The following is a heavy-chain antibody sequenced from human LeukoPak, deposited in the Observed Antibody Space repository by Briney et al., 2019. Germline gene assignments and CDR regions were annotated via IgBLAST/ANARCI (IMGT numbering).Heavy chain of an antibody. CDR3: ARRGGYSYGYAGYYYYYYMDV. Sequence: ASVKVSCKASGYTFTSYYMHWVRQAPGQGLEWMGIIDPSGGSTSYAQKFQGRVTMTRDMSTSTVYMELSSLRSEDTAVYYCARRGGYSYGYAGYYYYYYMDVWGKGTTVTVSS. CDR1: GYTFTSYY. V-gene: IGHV1-46*01. D-gene: IGHD5-18*01. J-gene: IGHJ6*03. CDR2: IDPSGGST.